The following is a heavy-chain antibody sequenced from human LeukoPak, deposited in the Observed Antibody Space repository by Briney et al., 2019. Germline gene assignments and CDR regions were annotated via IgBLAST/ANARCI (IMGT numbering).Heavy chain of an antibody. CDR2: IPNDGSKT. D-gene: IGHD5-18*01. V-gene: IGHV3-30-3*02. Sequence: GGSLRLSCAASGLSFSSYAMHWVRQAPGKGLEWVAAIPNDGSKTYYADSVKGRFTISRDNSKNTLCLQMNSLRAEDTAVYYCANERGYNYGYSFDYWGQGTLVTVSS. CDR3: ANERGYNYGYSFDY. CDR1: GLSFSSYA. J-gene: IGHJ4*02.